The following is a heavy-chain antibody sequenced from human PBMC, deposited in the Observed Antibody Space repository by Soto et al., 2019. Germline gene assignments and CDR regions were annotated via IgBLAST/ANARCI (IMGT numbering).Heavy chain of an antibody. CDR1: GFTVSNNY. Sequence: EVQLVETGGGLIQPGGSLRLSCAASGFTVSNNYMTWVRQAPGKGLDWVSVIYSAGNTYYADSVKGRFTISRDTSKNSLYLQMNSLRVEDAAVYYCAREFGGWYGCLDIWGQGTMVTVSS. J-gene: IGHJ3*02. CDR3: AREFGGWYGCLDI. D-gene: IGHD6-19*01. V-gene: IGHV3-53*02. CDR2: IYSAGNT.